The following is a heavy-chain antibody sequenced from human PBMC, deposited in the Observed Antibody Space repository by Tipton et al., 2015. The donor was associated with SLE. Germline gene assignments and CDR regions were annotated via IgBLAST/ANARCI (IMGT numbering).Heavy chain of an antibody. V-gene: IGHV3-30*02. CDR2: IRYVGSIK. D-gene: IGHD6-19*01. CDR1: GFTFSSSG. Sequence: SGFTFSSSGMPLVRQAPGKGLEWVAFIRYVGSIKYYTDTVKGRFTISRDNSKNTLYLQMNSLRADDTAVYYCAKDAAVAGLEDDAFDIWGQGTMVTVSS. J-gene: IGHJ3*02. CDR3: AKDAAVAGLEDDAFDI.